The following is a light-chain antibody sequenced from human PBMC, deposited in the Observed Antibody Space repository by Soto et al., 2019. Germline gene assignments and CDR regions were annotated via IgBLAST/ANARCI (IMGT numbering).Light chain of an antibody. J-gene: IGLJ2*01. CDR3: SSYSSSTTHVV. V-gene: IGLV2-14*03. Sequence: QSVLTQPASVSGSPGRSVTISCTGTSSDVGDFNYVSWYQHLPGRAPKLIIYDVTNRPSGISYRFSASKSGRTGSLTISGLQAEDEADYYCSSYSSSTTHVVFGGGTKLTVL. CDR2: DVT. CDR1: SSDVGDFNY.